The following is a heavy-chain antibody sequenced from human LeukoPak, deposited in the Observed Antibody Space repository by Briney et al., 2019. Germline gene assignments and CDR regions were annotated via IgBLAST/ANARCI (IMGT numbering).Heavy chain of an antibody. CDR2: IIPIFGTA. D-gene: IGHD2-2*01. CDR3: ARDIGRFYCSSTSCFIWFGELADY. V-gene: IGHV1-69*13. CDR1: GGTFSSYA. J-gene: IGHJ4*02. Sequence: SVKVSCKASGGTFSSYAISWVRQAPGQGLEWMGGIIPIFGTANYAQKFQGRVTITADESTSTAYMELSSLRSDDTAVYYCARDIGRFYCSSTSCFIWFGELADYWGQGTLVTVSS.